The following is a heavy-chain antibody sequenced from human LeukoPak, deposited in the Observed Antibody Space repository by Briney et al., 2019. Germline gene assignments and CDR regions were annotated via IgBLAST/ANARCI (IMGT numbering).Heavy chain of an antibody. J-gene: IGHJ4*02. V-gene: IGHV4-59*12. Sequence: SETLSLTCTVSGGSISSYYWSWIRQPPGKGLEWIGSIYYSGSTYYNPSLKSRVTISVDTSKNQFSLKLSSVTAADTAVYYCARGRVRGALYYFDYWGQGTLVTVSS. CDR3: ARGRVRGALYYFDY. CDR2: IYYSGST. D-gene: IGHD3-10*01. CDR1: GGSISSYY.